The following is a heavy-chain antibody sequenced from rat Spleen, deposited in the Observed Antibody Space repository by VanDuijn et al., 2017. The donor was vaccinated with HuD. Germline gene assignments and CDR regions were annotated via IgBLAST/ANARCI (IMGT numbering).Heavy chain of an antibody. Sequence: QVQLKESGPGLVQPSETLSLTCTVSGFSLTSYNVHWVRQPPGKGLEWMGVMWSSGSADYNSVLKSRLSISRDTSKNQVFLKMNSLQAEDTATYYCARDTGSSYGWFANWGQGTLVTVSS. D-gene: IGHD1-2*01. CDR2: MWSSGSA. V-gene: IGHV2-45*01. CDR1: GFSLTSYN. CDR3: ARDTGSSYGWFAN. J-gene: IGHJ3*01.